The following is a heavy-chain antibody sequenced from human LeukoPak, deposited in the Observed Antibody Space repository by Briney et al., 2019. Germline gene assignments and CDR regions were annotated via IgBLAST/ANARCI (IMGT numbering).Heavy chain of an antibody. V-gene: IGHV3-7*05. CDR2: MNQGGNEK. CDR3: ARISSVDSWSPFDS. Sequence: GGSLRLSCAASRITFSSHWMSWVRQAPGKGLEWVANMNQGGNEKYYVDSMKGRFTISRDNAKNSLYLQMNSLRAEDTAVYYCARISSVDSWSPFDSWGQGTLVTVSS. J-gene: IGHJ4*02. D-gene: IGHD3-3*01. CDR1: RITFSSHW.